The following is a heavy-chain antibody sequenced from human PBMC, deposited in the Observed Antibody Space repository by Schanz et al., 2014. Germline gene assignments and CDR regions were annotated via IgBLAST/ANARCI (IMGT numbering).Heavy chain of an antibody. V-gene: IGHV1-69*04. CDR3: TRLRRADPNGFDV. CDR1: RYTFNTYG. Sequence: GPEVKEPGASVKVSCEASRYTFNTYGLNWVRQAPGQGLEWLGRIMPLRGIGNNAWKFQDRLTITADKSMNITYMELSSLGTEDTAVYYCTRLRRADPNGFDVWGQGTTVNAS. J-gene: IGHJ6*02. CDR2: IMPLRGIG. D-gene: IGHD6-19*01.